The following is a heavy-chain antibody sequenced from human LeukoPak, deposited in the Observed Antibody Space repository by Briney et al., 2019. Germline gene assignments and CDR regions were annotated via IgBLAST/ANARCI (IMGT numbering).Heavy chain of an antibody. CDR3: ASRAGYDILTGYFDDAFDI. J-gene: IGHJ3*02. Sequence: ASVKVSCKASGYTFTSYYMHWVRQAPGQGLEWMGIINPSGGSTSYAQKFQGRVTMTRDTSTSTVYMELSSLRSEDTAVYYCASRAGYDILTGYFDDAFDIWGQGTMVTVSS. CDR1: GYTFTSYY. D-gene: IGHD3-9*01. CDR2: INPSGGST. V-gene: IGHV1-46*01.